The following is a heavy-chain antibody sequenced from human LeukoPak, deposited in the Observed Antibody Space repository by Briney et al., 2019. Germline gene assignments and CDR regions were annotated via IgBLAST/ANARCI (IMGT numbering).Heavy chain of an antibody. CDR1: GGSISSSSHY. J-gene: IGHJ5*02. V-gene: IGHV4-39*02. D-gene: IGHD2-21*01. Sequence: SETLSLTCTVSGGSISSSSHYWGWVRQPPGEGLEWSGSIYYSGSTYYNPSLKSRVTISVDTSKNQFSLKLSSVTAADTAVFYCARDGCSLWGGDCLNWFDPWGQGTLVTVSS. CDR3: ARDGCSLWGGDCLNWFDP. CDR2: IYYSGST.